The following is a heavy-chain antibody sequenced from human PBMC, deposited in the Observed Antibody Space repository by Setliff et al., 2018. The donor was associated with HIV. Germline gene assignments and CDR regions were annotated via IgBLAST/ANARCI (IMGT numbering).Heavy chain of an antibody. V-gene: IGHV4-31*11. CDR1: GASISSGAYF. D-gene: IGHD3-16*01. CDR2: IYYTGST. J-gene: IGHJ4*02. Sequence: SETLSLTCAVSGASISSGAYFWIWIRQHPGKGLEWMGYIYYTGSTYYNLSLKSRMIISLDTSKNQLFLTLNSVTATDTAIYYCARGGRKDLTDNWGQGTLVTVSS. CDR3: ARGGRKDLTDN.